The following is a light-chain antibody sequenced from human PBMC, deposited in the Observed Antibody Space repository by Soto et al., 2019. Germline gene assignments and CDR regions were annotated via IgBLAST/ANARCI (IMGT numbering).Light chain of an antibody. CDR1: SSDVGGHNY. J-gene: IGLJ1*01. CDR3: SSYTSSSTYV. Sequence: QSALTQPASVSGSPGQSIAISFTGTSSDVGGHNYDSWYQQHPGKAPKLMVYDVNDRPSGVSDRFSGSKSGNTASLTISGLQAEDEADYYCSSYTSSSTYVFGTGTKVTVL. CDR2: DVN. V-gene: IGLV2-14*01.